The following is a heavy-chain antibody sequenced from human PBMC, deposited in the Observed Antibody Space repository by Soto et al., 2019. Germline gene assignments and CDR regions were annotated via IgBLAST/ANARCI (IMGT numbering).Heavy chain of an antibody. CDR3: TKGGYYGSGSYSEPWYYGMEV. D-gene: IGHD3-10*01. CDR1: GFTFSNYG. Sequence: GGSLRLSCAAPGFTFSNYGMHWVRQAPGKGLEWVAVISYDGNTKYYADSVKGRFIISRGNSKNTLYLQMNSLRADDTAVYYCTKGGYYGSGSYSEPWYYGMEVWGQGTTVTVSS. CDR2: ISYDGNTK. V-gene: IGHV3-30*18. J-gene: IGHJ6*02.